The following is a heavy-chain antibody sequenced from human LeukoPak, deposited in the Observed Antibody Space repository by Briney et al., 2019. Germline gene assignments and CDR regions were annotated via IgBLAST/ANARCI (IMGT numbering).Heavy chain of an antibody. J-gene: IGHJ4*02. V-gene: IGHV4-39*01. Sequence: PSETLSLTCTVSGGSISSRSYYWGWIRQPPGKGLEWIGSIFYGGTTYYNPSLKSRVTISVDTSKNQFSLRLSSVTAADTAVYYCASENCSGTSCSSFDYWGQGTLVTVSS. CDR2: IFYGGTT. CDR1: GGSISSRSYY. CDR3: ASENCSGTSCSSFDY. D-gene: IGHD2-2*01.